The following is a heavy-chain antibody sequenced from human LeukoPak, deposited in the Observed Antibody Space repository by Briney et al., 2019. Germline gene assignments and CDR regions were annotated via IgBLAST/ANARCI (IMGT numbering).Heavy chain of an antibody. CDR3: ASDEGYGYIPD. J-gene: IGHJ4*02. V-gene: IGHV3-74*01. D-gene: IGHD5-18*01. Sequence: GGSLRLSCAASGFTFSSYWMHWVRQAPGKGLVWVLRINSDGSSTSYADSVKGRFTISRDNAKNTLYLQMNSLRAEDTAVYYCASDEGYGYIPDWGQGTLVTVSS. CDR1: GFTFSSYW. CDR2: INSDGSST.